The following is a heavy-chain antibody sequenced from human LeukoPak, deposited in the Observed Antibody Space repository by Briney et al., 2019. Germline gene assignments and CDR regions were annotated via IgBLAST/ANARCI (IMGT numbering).Heavy chain of an antibody. D-gene: IGHD1-1*01. CDR2: IKQDGSEK. V-gene: IGHV3-7*01. CDR3: ASNLIKVLHAFDI. CDR1: GFTFSSYW. Sequence: GGSLRLSCAASGFTFSSYWTSWVRQAPGKGLEWVANIKQDGSEKYYVDSVKGRFTISRDNAKNSLYLQMNSLRAEDTAVYYCASNLIKVLHAFDIWGQGTMVTVSS. J-gene: IGHJ3*02.